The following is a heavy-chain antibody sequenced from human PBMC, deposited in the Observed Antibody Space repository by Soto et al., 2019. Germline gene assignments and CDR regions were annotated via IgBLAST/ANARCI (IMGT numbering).Heavy chain of an antibody. CDR2: IYYSGST. CDR3: AGRKIQRHYYYGMDV. V-gene: IGHV4-39*01. J-gene: IGHJ6*02. Sequence: QLQLQESGPGLVKPSETLSLTCTVSGGSISSSSYYWGWIRQPPGKGLEWIGSIYYSGSTYYNPSLKSRVTISVNTSTNQSSLKLSSVTAAETAVYYCAGRKIQRHYYYGMDVWGQGTTVTVSS. D-gene: IGHD5-18*01. CDR1: GGSISSSSYY.